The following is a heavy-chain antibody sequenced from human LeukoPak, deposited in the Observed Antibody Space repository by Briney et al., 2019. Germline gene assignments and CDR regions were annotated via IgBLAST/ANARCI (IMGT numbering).Heavy chain of an antibody. D-gene: IGHD4-17*01. CDR2: ITSSGSIT. CDR1: AFTFSYHY. J-gene: IGHJ4*02. CDR3: GRDPDYGDPE. Sequence: PGGSLRLSCTASAFTFSYHYMSWFRLSPGKGLEWLSYITSSGSITDYADSVKGRFTISRDNAKNTMFLQMNSLRPEDTAVYYCGRDPDYGDPEWGQGTLVTVSS. V-gene: IGHV3-11*01.